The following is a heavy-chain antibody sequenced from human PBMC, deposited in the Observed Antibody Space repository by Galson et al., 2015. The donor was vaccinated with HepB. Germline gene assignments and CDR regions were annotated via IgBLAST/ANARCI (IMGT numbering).Heavy chain of an antibody. Sequence: SVKVSCKASGGTFSSYAISWVRQAPGQGLEWMGGIIPIFGTANYAQKFQGRVTITADESTSTAYMELSSLRSEDTAVYYCARDTAVTLGYYYYGMDVWGQGTTVTVSS. CDR2: IIPIFGTA. CDR1: GGTFSSYA. CDR3: ARDTAVTLGYYYYGMDV. D-gene: IGHD4-17*01. J-gene: IGHJ6*02. V-gene: IGHV1-69*13.